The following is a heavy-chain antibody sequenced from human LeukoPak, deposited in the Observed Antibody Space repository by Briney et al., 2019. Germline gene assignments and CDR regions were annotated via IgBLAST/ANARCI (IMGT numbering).Heavy chain of an antibody. CDR2: IIPIFGTA. CDR3: AKCGSGSYSLYYYYYMDV. J-gene: IGHJ6*03. V-gene: IGHV1-69*05. D-gene: IGHD3-10*01. Sequence: ASVKVSCKASGGTFSSYAISWVRQAPGQGLEWMGGIIPIFGTANYAQKFQGRVTITTDESTSTAYMELSSLRSEDTAVYYCAKCGSGSYSLYYYYYMDVWGKGTTVTVSS. CDR1: GGTFSSYA.